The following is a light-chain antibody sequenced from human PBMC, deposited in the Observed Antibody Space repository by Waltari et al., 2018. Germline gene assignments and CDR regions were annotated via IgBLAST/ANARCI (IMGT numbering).Light chain of an antibody. Sequence: EIVMTQSPATLSVSPGERATLPCRASQSVSSNLAWYQQKPGQAPRLLLYGASTRATGIAARFSGSGSGTEFTLTISSLQSEDFAVYYCQQYNNWVFTFGPGTKVDIK. CDR1: QSVSSN. V-gene: IGKV3-15*01. J-gene: IGKJ3*01. CDR2: GAS. CDR3: QQYNNWVFT.